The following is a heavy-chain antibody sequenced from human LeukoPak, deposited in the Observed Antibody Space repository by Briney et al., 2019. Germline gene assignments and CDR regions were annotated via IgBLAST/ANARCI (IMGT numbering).Heavy chain of an antibody. J-gene: IGHJ4*02. Sequence: ASVKVSCKASGSTFTGYYMHWVRQAPGQGLEWMGWINPNSGGTNYAQKFQGRVTMTRDTSISTAYMELSRLRSDDTAVYYCARDPLGYCSGGSCYIMGQFDYWGQGSLVTVSS. CDR1: GSTFTGYY. D-gene: IGHD2-15*01. V-gene: IGHV1-2*02. CDR2: INPNSGGT. CDR3: ARDPLGYCSGGSCYIMGQFDY.